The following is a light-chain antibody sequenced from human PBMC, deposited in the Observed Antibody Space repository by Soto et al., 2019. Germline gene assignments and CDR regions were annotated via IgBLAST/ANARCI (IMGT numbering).Light chain of an antibody. J-gene: IGKJ4*01. CDR3: QHYSKYPLS. CDR2: QAS. Sequence: DIPMTQSPSTLSASVGDRVTITCRASQSISHWLAWYQQKPGKAPKFLISQASTLESGVPSRFSGSGSGTEFTLTISSLQPDDFATYYCQHYSKYPLSFGGGTKVEIK. CDR1: QSISHW. V-gene: IGKV1-5*03.